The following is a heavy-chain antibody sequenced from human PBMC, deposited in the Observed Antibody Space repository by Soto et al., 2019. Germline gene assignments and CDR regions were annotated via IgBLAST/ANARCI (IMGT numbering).Heavy chain of an antibody. CDR3: ARLAALLFYYGMDV. CDR1: GGTFSSYA. Sequence: QVQLVQSGAEVKKPGSSVKVSCKAYGGTFSSYAISWVRQAPGQGLEWMGGIIPIFGTANYAQKFQGRVTITADESTSTAYMELRSLRSEDTAVYYCARLAALLFYYGMDVWGQGTTVTVSS. CDR2: IIPIFGTA. D-gene: IGHD3-10*01. J-gene: IGHJ6*02. V-gene: IGHV1-69*01.